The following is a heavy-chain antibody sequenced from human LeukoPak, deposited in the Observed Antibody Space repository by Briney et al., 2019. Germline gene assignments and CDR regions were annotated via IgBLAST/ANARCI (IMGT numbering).Heavy chain of an antibody. Sequence: PGGSLRLSCAASGFTFSSYSMNWVRQAPGKGLEWVSSISSSSSYIYYADSVKGRFTISRDNAKNSLYLQMNSLRAEDTAVYYCAREGIDYGDERYYYYYMDVWGKGTTVTVSS. CDR2: ISSSSSYI. D-gene: IGHD4-17*01. CDR1: GFTFSSYS. J-gene: IGHJ6*03. CDR3: AREGIDYGDERYYYYYMDV. V-gene: IGHV3-21*01.